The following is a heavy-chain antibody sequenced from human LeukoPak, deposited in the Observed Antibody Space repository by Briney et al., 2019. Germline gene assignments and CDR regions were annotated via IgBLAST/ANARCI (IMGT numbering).Heavy chain of an antibody. D-gene: IGHD7-27*01. J-gene: IGHJ3*02. CDR2: TYYRYKWNN. V-gene: IGHV6-1*01. CDR3: ARGRSGAFDI. Sequence: WLGRTYYRYKWNNDYALSVKSRITVSPDTSKNQFSLQLNSVTPEDTAVYYCARGRSGAFDIWGQGTMVTVSS.